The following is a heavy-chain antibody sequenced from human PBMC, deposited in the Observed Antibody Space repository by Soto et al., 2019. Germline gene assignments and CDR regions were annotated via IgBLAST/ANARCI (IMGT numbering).Heavy chain of an antibody. V-gene: IGHV3-23*01. J-gene: IGHJ4*02. D-gene: IGHD6-19*01. CDR1: GFTFSSYA. CDR3: AKDRQGLDTVDYFDY. CDR2: ISGSGGST. Sequence: PGGSLRLSCAASGFTFSSYAMSWVRQAPGKGLEWVSVISGSGGSTYYAGSVKGRFTISRDNSKNTLYLQMNSLRAEDTAVYYCAKDRQGLDTVDYFDYWGQGTLVTVSS.